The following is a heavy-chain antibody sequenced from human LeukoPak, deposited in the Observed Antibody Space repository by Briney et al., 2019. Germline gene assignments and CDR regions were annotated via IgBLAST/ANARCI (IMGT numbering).Heavy chain of an antibody. J-gene: IGHJ4*02. V-gene: IGHV3-48*01. D-gene: IGHD6-25*01. Sequence: GGSLRLSCAASGFTFSSYSMNWVRQAPGKGLEWVSYISFSSGTIYYADSVKGRFTISRDNAKNSLSLQMSSLRGDDTAVYYCARGRAADYWGQGTLVTVSS. CDR1: GFTFSSYS. CDR3: ARGRAADY. CDR2: ISFSSGTI.